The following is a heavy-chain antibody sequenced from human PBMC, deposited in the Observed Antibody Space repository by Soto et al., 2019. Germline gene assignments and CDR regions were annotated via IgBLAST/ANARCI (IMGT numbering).Heavy chain of an antibody. J-gene: IGHJ5*02. V-gene: IGHV4-34*01. CDR3: ARGRIVVVPAARHNWFDP. D-gene: IGHD2-2*01. CDR1: GGSFSGYY. CDR2: INHSGST. Sequence: NPSETLSLTCAVNGGSFSGYYWSWIRQPPGKGLEWIGEINHSGSTNYNPSLKSRVTISVDTSKNQFSLKLSSVTAADTAVYYCARGRIVVVPAARHNWFDPWGQGTLVTVSS.